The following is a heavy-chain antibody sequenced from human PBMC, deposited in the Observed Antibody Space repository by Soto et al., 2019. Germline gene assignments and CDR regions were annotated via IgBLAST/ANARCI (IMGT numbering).Heavy chain of an antibody. D-gene: IGHD3-10*01. J-gene: IGHJ4*02. CDR3: ASALMVRGANFDY. CDR2: INAYNGNT. V-gene: IGHV1-18*01. Sequence: ASVKVSCKASGYSFTRYGIGWARQAPGQGLEWMGWINAYNGNTNYAQNLQGRLTLTTDTSTSTAYMELRSLRFDDTAVYYCASALMVRGANFDYWGQGTLVTVSS. CDR1: GYSFTRYG.